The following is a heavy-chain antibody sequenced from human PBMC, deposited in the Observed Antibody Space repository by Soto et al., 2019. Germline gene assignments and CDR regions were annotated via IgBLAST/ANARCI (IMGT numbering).Heavy chain of an antibody. CDR1: GYTFTGYY. V-gene: IGHV1-2*02. CDR2: INANSGGT. J-gene: IGHJ6*02. CDR3: ARAPHFWSGYSGGYGMDV. D-gene: IGHD3-3*01. Sequence: QVQLVQSGAEVKKPGASVKVSCEASGYTFTGYYMHWVRQAPGQGLEWMGWINANSGGTNYEQKFQGGVTMTRDTAISTAYMELSRLRSDDTAVYYCARAPHFWSGYSGGYGMDVWGQGTTVTVSS.